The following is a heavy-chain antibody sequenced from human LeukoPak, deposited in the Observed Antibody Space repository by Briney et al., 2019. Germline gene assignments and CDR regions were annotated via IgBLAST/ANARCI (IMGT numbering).Heavy chain of an antibody. V-gene: IGHV1-46*01. Sequence: ASVKVSCKASGYTFTNYYIHWVRQAPGQGLEWMGIINPSGGSTSYAQKFQGRVAMTRDTSTSTVYMELSSLRSEDTAMYCCARDFDGSYPEYFQHWGQGTLVTVSS. CDR2: INPSGGST. J-gene: IGHJ1*01. CDR1: GYTFTNYY. D-gene: IGHD1-26*01. CDR3: ARDFDGSYPEYFQH.